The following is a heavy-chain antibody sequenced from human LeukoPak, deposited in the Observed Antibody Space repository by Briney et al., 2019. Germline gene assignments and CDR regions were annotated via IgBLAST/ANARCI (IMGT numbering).Heavy chain of an antibody. D-gene: IGHD3-3*01. CDR1: GFSFSSYG. CDR3: AKMPGDFWSAFYHYFDF. J-gene: IGHJ4*02. CDR2: TSYDGSNK. V-gene: IGHV3-30*18. Sequence: GGSLRLSCAASGFSFSSYGMHWVRQAPGKWLEWVALTSYDGSNKYYGDSVKGRFTISRDNSKNTLYLQMNSLRAQDTAVYYCAKMPGDFWSAFYHYFDFWGQGTLVTVSS.